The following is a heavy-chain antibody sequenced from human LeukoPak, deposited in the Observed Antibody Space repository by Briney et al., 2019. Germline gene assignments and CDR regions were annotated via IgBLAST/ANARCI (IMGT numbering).Heavy chain of an antibody. V-gene: IGHV3-66*04. D-gene: IGHD3-10*01. Sequence: PGGSLRLSCAASGFTFSSYGMHWVRQAPGKGLEWVSVIYSGGSTYYADSVKGRFTISRDKSKNTLYLQMNSLRAEDTAVYYCTRHRGLLWSTSWGQGTLVTVSS. CDR1: GFTFSSYG. CDR2: IYSGGST. J-gene: IGHJ4*02. CDR3: TRHRGLLWSTS.